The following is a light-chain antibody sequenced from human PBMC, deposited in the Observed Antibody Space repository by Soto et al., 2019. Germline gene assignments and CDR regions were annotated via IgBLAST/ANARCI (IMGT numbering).Light chain of an antibody. Sequence: DIVMTQSPDSLAVSLGERATINCKSSQSVLYDSNNKNYLAWYQQKSGQPPKLLIYWASTRESGVPDRFSGSGSGTDFTLTISSLQAEDVAVYYCQQFYSHPRTFGQGTKVEIK. CDR2: WAS. CDR1: QSVLYDSNNKNY. J-gene: IGKJ1*01. V-gene: IGKV4-1*01. CDR3: QQFYSHPRT.